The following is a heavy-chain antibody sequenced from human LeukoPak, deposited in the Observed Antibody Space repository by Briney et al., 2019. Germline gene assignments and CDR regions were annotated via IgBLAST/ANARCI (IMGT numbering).Heavy chain of an antibody. D-gene: IGHD5-18*01. V-gene: IGHV1-2*02. CDR2: INPNTGGT. CDR3: ARTDTAMVTVGY. J-gene: IGHJ4*02. CDR1: GYTFTGYY. Sequence: ASVKVSCKASGYTFTGYYMHWVRQAPGQGLEGMGWINPNTGGTNYAQKFQGRVTMTRDTSITTAYMELSSLRSDDTAVYYWARTDTAMVTVGYWGQGTLVTVSS.